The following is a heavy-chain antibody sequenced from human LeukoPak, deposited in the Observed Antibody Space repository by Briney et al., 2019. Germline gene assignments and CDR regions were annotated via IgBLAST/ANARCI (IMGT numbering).Heavy chain of an antibody. Sequence: SETPSLTCIVSGAAMTSYHWNWIRQTPGKRLEWIGYIYHRANTNFITSYSSSLRSRVSMSVDMSKNHFSLKLSSVTAADTAVYYCARDLSSGWPYQWSYFDYWGQGTLVTVSS. V-gene: IGHV4-59*01. D-gene: IGHD6-19*01. CDR2: IYHRANT. J-gene: IGHJ4*02. CDR3: ARDLSSGWPYQWSYFDY. CDR1: GAAMTSYH.